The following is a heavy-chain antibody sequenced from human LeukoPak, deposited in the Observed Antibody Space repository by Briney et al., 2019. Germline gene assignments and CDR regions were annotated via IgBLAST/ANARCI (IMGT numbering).Heavy chain of an antibody. Sequence: ASVKVSCKASGYTFTSYDINWVRQATGQGLEWMGRMNPNSGNTGYAQKFQGRVTMTRDTSISTAYMELSSLRSEDTAVYYCARRADYYDSSCYQHWGQGTLVTVSS. V-gene: IGHV1-8*01. CDR2: MNPNSGNT. CDR3: ARRADYYDSSCYQH. D-gene: IGHD3-22*01. CDR1: GYTFTSYD. J-gene: IGHJ4*02.